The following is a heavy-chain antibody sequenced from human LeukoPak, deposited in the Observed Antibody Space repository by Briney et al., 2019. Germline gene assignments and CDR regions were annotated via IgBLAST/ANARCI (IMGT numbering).Heavy chain of an antibody. J-gene: IGHJ4*02. Sequence: GSLRLSCAASGFTFSSYAMHWVRHAPGKGLEGVAGISYDGSNKYYADSVKGRFTISRDNSKNTLSLQMNSLRAEDTAVYYCASYPAGYCSSTSCYRGSSADDYWGQGTLVTVSS. CDR2: ISYDGSNK. D-gene: IGHD2-2*01. CDR3: ASYPAGYCSSTSCYRGSSADDY. V-gene: IGHV3-30-3*01. CDR1: GFTFSSYA.